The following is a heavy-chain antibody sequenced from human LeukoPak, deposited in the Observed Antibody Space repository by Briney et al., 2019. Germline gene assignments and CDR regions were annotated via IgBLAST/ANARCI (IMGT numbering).Heavy chain of an antibody. CDR1: GWSFNDYY. Sequence: PSETLSLTCAVYGWSFNDYYWNWIRQPPGKGLEWIGEINARGDTNFNPSLKSRVTLSVDTSNNQFSLRLTSMIAADTAVYYCARGQVPAARGYNWFDPWGQGTLVTVSS. V-gene: IGHV4-34*01. CDR3: ARGQVPAARGYNWFDP. CDR2: INARGDT. J-gene: IGHJ5*02. D-gene: IGHD2-2*01.